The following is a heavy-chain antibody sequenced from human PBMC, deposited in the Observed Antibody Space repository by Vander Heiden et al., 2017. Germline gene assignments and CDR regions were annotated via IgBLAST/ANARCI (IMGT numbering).Heavy chain of an antibody. CDR1: GVTFSSYA. CDR2: ISGSGGST. J-gene: IGHJ4*02. V-gene: IGHV3-23*01. CDR3: AKDRADNQLRFDY. Sequence: VQLLESGGGLVQPGGSLRLSCAASGVTFSSYAMSWVRQAPGKGLEWVSAISGSGGSTYYADSVKGRFTISRDNSKNTLDLQMNSLRAEDTAVYYGAKDRADNQLRFDYWGQGTLGNVA. D-gene: IGHD2-2*01.